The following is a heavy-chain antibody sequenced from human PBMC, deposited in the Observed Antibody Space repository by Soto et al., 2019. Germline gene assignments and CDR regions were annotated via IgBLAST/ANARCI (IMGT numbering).Heavy chain of an antibody. V-gene: IGHV3-23*01. D-gene: IGHD4-4*01. CDR1: GFTFSNFA. CDR2: TSGSGVST. CDR3: AKGYSFGFEF. J-gene: IGHJ4*02. Sequence: GGSLRLSCAASGFTFSNFAMSWVRQAPGKGLEWVSATSGSGVSTFYADSVKGRFTISRDNSKNTVSLQMSSLRAEDTAIYYCAKGYSFGFEFWGQGILVTVS.